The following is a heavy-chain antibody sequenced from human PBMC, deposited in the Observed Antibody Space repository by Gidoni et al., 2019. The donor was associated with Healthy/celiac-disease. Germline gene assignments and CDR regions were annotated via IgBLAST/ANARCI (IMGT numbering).Heavy chain of an antibody. J-gene: IGHJ3*02. V-gene: IGHV4-34*01. Sequence: SLKSRVTISVDTSKNQFSLKLSSVTAADTAVYYCARRAAANAFDIWGQGTMVTVSS. D-gene: IGHD6-13*01. CDR3: ARRAAANAFDI.